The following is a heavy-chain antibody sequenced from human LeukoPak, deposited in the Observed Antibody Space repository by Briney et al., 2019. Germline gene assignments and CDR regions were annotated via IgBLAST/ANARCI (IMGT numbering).Heavy chain of an antibody. V-gene: IGHV1-3*01. Sequence: ASVKVSCKASGYIFTDYAIQWVRQAPGQGLEWMGWINAGNGKTKYSQKFQGRVTITRDTSASTAYMELSGLRSNDTAVYYCARARWTSTVTTYYLDFWGQGTLVTVSS. CDR3: ARARWTSTVTTYYLDF. CDR2: INAGNGKT. CDR1: GYIFTDYA. J-gene: IGHJ4*02. D-gene: IGHD4-17*01.